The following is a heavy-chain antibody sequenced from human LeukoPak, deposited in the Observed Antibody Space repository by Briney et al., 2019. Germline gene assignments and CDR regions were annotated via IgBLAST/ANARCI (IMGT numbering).Heavy chain of an antibody. CDR1: GFTFSSYS. CDR2: ITFSSSII. V-gene: IGHV3-48*01. CDR3: ARDRLHYGEYEKTFDY. D-gene: IGHD4-17*01. J-gene: IGHJ4*02. Sequence: GESLRLSCAASGFTFSSYSMNWVRQAPGKGLEWVSYITFSSSIIYYADSVRGRFTISRDNCKNSLYLQMNSLRAEDTAVYYCARDRLHYGEYEKTFDYWGQGTLVTVSS.